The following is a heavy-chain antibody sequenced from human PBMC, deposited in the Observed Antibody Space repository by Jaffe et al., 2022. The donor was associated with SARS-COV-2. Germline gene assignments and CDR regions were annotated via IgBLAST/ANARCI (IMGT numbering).Heavy chain of an antibody. Sequence: VQLVESGGALVQPGGSLRLSCVASGFTLSNYAMTWVRQAPGKGLEWVAAISGNGGSKYYADSVKGRFTISRDNSNNALYLQMDSLRAEDTAVYYCAKNHYYDSGGYYKEVYFDFWGQGTLVTVSS. V-gene: IGHV3-23*04. CDR2: ISGNGGSK. CDR1: GFTLSNYA. CDR3: AKNHYYDSGGYYKEVYFDF. J-gene: IGHJ4*02. D-gene: IGHD3-22*01.